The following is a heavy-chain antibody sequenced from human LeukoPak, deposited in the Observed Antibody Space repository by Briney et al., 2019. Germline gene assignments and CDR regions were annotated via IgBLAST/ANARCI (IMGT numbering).Heavy chain of an antibody. D-gene: IGHD6-19*01. CDR3: AREQWLVLNYFDS. V-gene: IGHV3-23*01. CDR1: GFTFSSYA. Sequence: RPGGSLRLSCAASGFTFSSYAMSWVRQAPGKGLEWVSAISGSGGSTYYADSVKGRFTISRDNSKNTLSLQMNSLRAEDTAVYYCAREQWLVLNYFDSWGQGTLVTVSS. CDR2: ISGSGGST. J-gene: IGHJ4*02.